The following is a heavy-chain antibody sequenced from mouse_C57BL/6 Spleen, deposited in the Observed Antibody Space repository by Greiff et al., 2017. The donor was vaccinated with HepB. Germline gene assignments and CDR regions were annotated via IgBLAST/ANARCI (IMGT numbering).Heavy chain of an antibody. V-gene: IGHV1-55*01. Sequence: QVQLQQPGAELVKPGASAKMSCKASGYTFTSYWITWVKQRPGQGLEGIGDIYTGSGSNNYNEKFKSKATLTVDTSSSTAYMQLSTLTSEDSAVYDCAIYHSNGAMDYWGQGTSVTVSS. CDR1: GYTFTSYW. J-gene: IGHJ4*01. CDR3: AIYHSNGAMDY. D-gene: IGHD2-5*01. CDR2: IYTGSGSN.